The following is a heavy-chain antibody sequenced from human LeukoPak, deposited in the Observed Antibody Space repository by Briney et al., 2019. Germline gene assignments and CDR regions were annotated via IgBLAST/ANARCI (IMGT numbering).Heavy chain of an antibody. CDR2: INPNSGGT. V-gene: IGHV1-2*02. D-gene: IGHD3-10*01. J-gene: IGHJ5*02. Sequence: GASVKVSCKASGYTFTGYYMHWVRQAPGQGLEWMGWINPNSGGTNYAQKFQGRVTMTRDTSISTAYMELSRLGSDDTAVYYCARITMVRGVISWFDPWGQGTLVTVSS. CDR1: GYTFTGYY. CDR3: ARITMVRGVISWFDP.